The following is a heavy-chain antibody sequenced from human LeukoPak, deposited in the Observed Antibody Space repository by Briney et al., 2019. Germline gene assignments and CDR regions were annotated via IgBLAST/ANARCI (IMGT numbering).Heavy chain of an antibody. V-gene: IGHV3-48*03. CDR2: ISSSGTII. Sequence: GGSLRLSCAASGFSFSSYEMNWVRQAPGKGLEGISYISSSGTIIYYADSVKGRFTISRDNAKNSLYLQMNSLRVEDTAVYYCARAGIGSPYFFDYWGQGTLVTVSS. D-gene: IGHD3-22*01. J-gene: IGHJ4*02. CDR3: ARAGIGSPYFFDY. CDR1: GFSFSSYE.